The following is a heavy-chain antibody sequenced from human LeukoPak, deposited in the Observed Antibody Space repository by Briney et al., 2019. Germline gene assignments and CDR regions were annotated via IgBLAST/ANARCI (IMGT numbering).Heavy chain of an antibody. V-gene: IGHV1-24*01. CDR2: FDPEDGET. J-gene: IGHJ4*02. CDR3: ATVKYYDILTGYYSSPYYFDY. CDR1: GYTFTELS. D-gene: IGHD3-9*01. Sequence: ASVKVACKVSGYTFTELSMHWVRQAPGKGLEWMGGFDPEDGETIYAQKFQGRVTMTEDTSTDTAYMELSSLRSEDTAVYYCATVKYYDILTGYYSSPYYFDYWGQGTLVTVSS.